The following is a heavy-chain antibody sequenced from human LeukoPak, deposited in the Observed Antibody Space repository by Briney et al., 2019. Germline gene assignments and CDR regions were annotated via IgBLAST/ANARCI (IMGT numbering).Heavy chain of an antibody. D-gene: IGHD3-9*01. CDR1: GGSISSGDYY. Sequence: SETLSLTCTVSGGSISSGDYYWSWIRQPPRKGLEWIGYIYYSGSTYYNPSLKSRVTISVDTSKNQFSLKLSSVTAADTAVYYCASSPLSDDILTGQLDYWGQGTLVTVSS. CDR2: IYYSGST. CDR3: ASSPLSDDILTGQLDY. V-gene: IGHV4-30-4*01. J-gene: IGHJ4*02.